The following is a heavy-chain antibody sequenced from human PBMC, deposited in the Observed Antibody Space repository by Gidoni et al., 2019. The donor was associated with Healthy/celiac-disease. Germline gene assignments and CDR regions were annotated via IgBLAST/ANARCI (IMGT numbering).Heavy chain of an antibody. J-gene: IGHJ6*02. CDR3: ARIRANWNYEGPGDYYYYYGMDV. CDR2: ISYDGNNK. Sequence: QVQLVAPGGGVVQPGRSLSLSCAASGLTFRCYAMLLCLQAPGTGLEWVAVISYDGNNKYYADSVKGRFTISRDNSKNTLYLQMNSLRAEDTAVYYCARIRANWNYEGPGDYYYYYGMDVWGQGTTVTVSS. V-gene: IGHV3-30-3*01. D-gene: IGHD1-7*01. CDR1: GLTFRCYA.